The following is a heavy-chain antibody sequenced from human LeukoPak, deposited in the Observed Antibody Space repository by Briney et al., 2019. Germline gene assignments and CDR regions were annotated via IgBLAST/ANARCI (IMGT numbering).Heavy chain of an antibody. J-gene: IGHJ6*03. CDR3: ANNRPGGSYSSWYYYYMDV. D-gene: IGHD1-26*01. CDR2: ISGSGGST. CDR1: GFTFSSYA. V-gene: IGHV3-23*01. Sequence: QAGGSLRLSCAASGFTFSSYAMSWVRQAPGKGLEWVSAISGSGGSTYYADSVKGRFTISRDNSKNTLYLQMNSLRAEDTAVYYCANNRPGGSYSSWYYYYMDVWGKGTTVTVSS.